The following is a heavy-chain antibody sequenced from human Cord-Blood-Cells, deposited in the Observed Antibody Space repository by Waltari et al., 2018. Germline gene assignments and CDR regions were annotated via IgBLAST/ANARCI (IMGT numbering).Heavy chain of an antibody. CDR2: INHSGST. Sequence: QVQLQQWGAGLLKPSETLSLTCAVDGGSFSGYYWSWIRPPPGKGLEWMGEINHSGSTNYNPSLKSLVTISVDTSKNQFSLKLSSVTAADTAVYYCASYYGSGSYYNDYWGQGTLVTVSS. J-gene: IGHJ4*02. CDR3: ASYYGSGSYYNDY. CDR1: GGSFSGYY. V-gene: IGHV4-34*01. D-gene: IGHD3-10*01.